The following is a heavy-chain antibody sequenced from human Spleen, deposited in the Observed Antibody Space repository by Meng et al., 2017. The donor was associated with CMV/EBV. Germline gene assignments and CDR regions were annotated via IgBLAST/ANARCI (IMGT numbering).Heavy chain of an antibody. CDR3: ARGRTLVVAMTYNWFDP. J-gene: IGHJ5*02. CDR2: ISYIGST. D-gene: IGHD2-15*01. V-gene: IGHV4-59*12. CDR1: GGSISSFY. Sequence: SETLSLTCTVSGGSISSFYWSWIRQPPGKGREWIGYISYIGSTNYNHSLKSRVTMSVVTSKNQLSLKLSSATAADPAVYYCARGRTLVVAMTYNWFDPWGQGTLVTVSS.